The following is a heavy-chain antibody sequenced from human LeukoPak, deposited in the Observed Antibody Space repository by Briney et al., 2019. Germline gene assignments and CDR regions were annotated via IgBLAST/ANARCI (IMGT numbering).Heavy chain of an antibody. D-gene: IGHD3-10*01. Sequence: ASVKVSCKASGYTFTSYGISWVRQAPGQGLEWMGWISAYNGNTNYAQKVQGRVTMTTDTSTSTAYMELKSLRSDDTAVYYCARDSYYGSGSYYILNWFDPWGQGTLVTVSS. CDR2: ISAYNGNT. J-gene: IGHJ5*02. CDR3: ARDSYYGSGSYYILNWFDP. CDR1: GYTFTSYG. V-gene: IGHV1-18*01.